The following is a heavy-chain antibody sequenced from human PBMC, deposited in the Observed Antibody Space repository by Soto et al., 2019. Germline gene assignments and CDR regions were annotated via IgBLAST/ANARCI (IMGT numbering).Heavy chain of an antibody. CDR3: AKYCGVACPLDH. D-gene: IGHD2-21*02. CDR1: GYTFSSFW. V-gene: IGHV5-51*01. Sequence: GESLKISCVGSGYTFSSFWIAWVRQMPGRGLEWMGIIYGGDSQTRYSPPFQGQVTISVDKSINTAYLQWANVEASDTATYYCAKYCGVACPLDHWCQRTLVTVSS. CDR2: IYGGDSQT. J-gene: IGHJ4*02.